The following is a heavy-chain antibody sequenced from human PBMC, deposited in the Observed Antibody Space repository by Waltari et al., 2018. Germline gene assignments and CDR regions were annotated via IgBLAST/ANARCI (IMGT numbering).Heavy chain of an antibody. CDR3: ARVATKTYSSPVPGRPYYYGMDV. J-gene: IGHJ6*02. D-gene: IGHD3-22*01. V-gene: IGHV3-74*01. CDR2: INSDGSST. CDR1: GFTFSRYW. Sequence: EEQLVESGGGLAQPGESLRLSCAASGFTFSRYWMDWVRQAPGKGLVCVSRINSDGSSTTYADSVKGRFTISRDNAKNTLYVQMNRLRAEDTAMYYCARVATKTYSSPVPGRPYYYGMDVWGQGTTVTVSS.